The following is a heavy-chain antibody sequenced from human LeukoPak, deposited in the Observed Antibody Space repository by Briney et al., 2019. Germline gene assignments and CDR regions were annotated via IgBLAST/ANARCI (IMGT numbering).Heavy chain of an antibody. Sequence: SETLSLTCTVSGGSISPDYWSWVRQPPGKGLEWIGYTYYTGTTNYNPSLKSRVTISVETSKNQFSLNLGSVTAADTAVYYCARDRPGESSLDYWGQGILVTVSS. CDR1: GGSISPDY. CDR3: ARDRPGESSLDY. V-gene: IGHV4-59*01. CDR2: TYYTGTT. J-gene: IGHJ4*02. D-gene: IGHD3-10*01.